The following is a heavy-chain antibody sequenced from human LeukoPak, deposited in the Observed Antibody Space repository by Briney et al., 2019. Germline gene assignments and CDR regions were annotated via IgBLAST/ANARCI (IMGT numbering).Heavy chain of an antibody. CDR3: AKALGYNWNYYYMDV. V-gene: IGHV3-23*01. Sequence: PGGSLRLSCAASGFTFSSYAMSWVRQAPGKGLEWVSAISGSGGSTYYADSVEGRFTISRDNSKNTLYLQMNSLRAEDTAVYYCAKALGYNWNYYYMDVWGKGTTVTVSS. CDR1: GFTFSSYA. D-gene: IGHD1-20*01. J-gene: IGHJ6*03. CDR2: ISGSGGST.